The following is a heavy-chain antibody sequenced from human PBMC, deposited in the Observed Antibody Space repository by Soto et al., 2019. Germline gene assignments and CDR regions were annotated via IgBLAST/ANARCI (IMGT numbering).Heavy chain of an antibody. CDR3: ARRKGDYYDSSGYHYYFDY. CDR1: GYTFTDYY. CDR2: INPNSGGT. D-gene: IGHD3-22*01. Sequence: QVQLVQSGAAVKKPGASVKVSCKASGYTFTDYYVHWVRQAPGQGLEWVGWINPNSGGTKSAQKFQGRVNMTRDTSISTAYMELSRLRSDDTAVYYCARRKGDYYDSSGYHYYFDYWGQGTLVTVSS. J-gene: IGHJ4*02. V-gene: IGHV1-2*02.